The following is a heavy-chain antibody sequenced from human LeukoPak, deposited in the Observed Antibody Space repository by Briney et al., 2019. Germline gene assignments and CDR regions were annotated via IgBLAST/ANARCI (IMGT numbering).Heavy chain of an antibody. CDR2: IYTYNGNA. V-gene: IGHV1-18*01. Sequence: ASVKVSCKASGYTFTTYGISWVRQAPGRGLEWMGWIYTYNGNANYAQKFQGRVTLTSDTSTTTAYMELRSLTSDDTAVYYCARDSSPVAGMGRFWGQGTLVTVSS. CDR3: ARDSSPVAGMGRF. CDR1: GYTFTTYG. D-gene: IGHD6-19*01. J-gene: IGHJ4*02.